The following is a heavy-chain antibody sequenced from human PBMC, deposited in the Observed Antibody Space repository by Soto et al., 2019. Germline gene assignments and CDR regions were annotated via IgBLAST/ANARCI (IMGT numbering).Heavy chain of an antibody. CDR3: AKLAAAVPTNYDYYGMDV. V-gene: IGHV4-34*01. CDR2: INHSGST. Sequence: LETLSLTCTVLGGYNSGGGYYWSLIRQTPRKGLEWIGAINHSGSTNYNPSLKSRVTISVDTSKNQFSLRLSSVTAADTAVDYCAKLAAAVPTNYDYYGMDVGGQGTTVTVSS. J-gene: IGHJ6*02. CDR1: GGYNSGGGYY. D-gene: IGHD6-13*01.